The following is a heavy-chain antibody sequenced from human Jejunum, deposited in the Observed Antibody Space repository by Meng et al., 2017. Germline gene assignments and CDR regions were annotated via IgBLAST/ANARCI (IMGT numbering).Heavy chain of an antibody. CDR1: GFTFNNHA. V-gene: IGHV3-23*01. J-gene: IGHJ4*02. CDR2: ISGSGDTS. CDR3: ARGTITPPGTGWGCFCDY. D-gene: IGHD1-1*01. Sequence: GESLKISCAASGFTFNNHAMSWVRQAPGKGLEWVSHISGSGDTSHYTDSVKGRFSISRDNSRNTLYLQMNSLTAKDTAVYYCARGTITPPGTGWGCFCDYWGLGTLVTVSS.